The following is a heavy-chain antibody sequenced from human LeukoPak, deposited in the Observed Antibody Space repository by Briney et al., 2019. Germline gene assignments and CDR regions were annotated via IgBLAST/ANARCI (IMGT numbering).Heavy chain of an antibody. CDR2: IYTSGST. D-gene: IGHD6-19*01. CDR1: GGSISSYY. J-gene: IGHJ6*03. Sequence: SETLSLTCTVSGGSISSYYWSWIRQPAGKGLEWIGRIYTSGSTNYNPSLKSRVTMSVDTSKNQFSLKLSSATAADTAVYYCATLSGGWYGNDYYYYMDVWGKGTTVTVSS. V-gene: IGHV4-4*07. CDR3: ATLSGGWYGNDYYYYMDV.